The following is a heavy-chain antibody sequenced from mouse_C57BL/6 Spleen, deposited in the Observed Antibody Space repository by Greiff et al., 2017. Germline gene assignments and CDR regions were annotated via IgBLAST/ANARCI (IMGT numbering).Heavy chain of an antibody. CDR1: GYTFTSYT. D-gene: IGHD1-1*01. V-gene: IGHV1-4*01. J-gene: IGHJ2*01. CDR3: AKGGTTVVGGFDY. CDR2: INPSSGYT. Sequence: VQLQQSGAELARPGASVKMSCKASGYTFTSYTMHWVKQRPGQGLEWIGYINPSSGYTKYNQKFKDKATLTADKSSSTAYMQLSSLTSEDSAVYYCAKGGTTVVGGFDYWGQGTTLTVSS.